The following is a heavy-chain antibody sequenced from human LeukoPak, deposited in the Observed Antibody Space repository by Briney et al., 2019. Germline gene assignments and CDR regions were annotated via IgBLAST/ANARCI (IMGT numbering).Heavy chain of an antibody. CDR1: GFTFSSYA. J-gene: IGHJ4*02. V-gene: IGHV3-30*04. Sequence: PGRSLRLSCAASGFTFSSYAMHWVRQAPGKGLEWVAVISYDGSNKYYADSVKGRFTVSRDNSKNALYLQMNSLRAEDTAVYYCAKAFRMGVSDGDHFDYWGQGTLVTVSS. CDR2: ISYDGSNK. D-gene: IGHD4-17*01. CDR3: AKAFRMGVSDGDHFDY.